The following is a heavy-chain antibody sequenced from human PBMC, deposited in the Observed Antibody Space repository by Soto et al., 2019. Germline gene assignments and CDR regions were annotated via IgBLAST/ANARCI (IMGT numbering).Heavy chain of an antibody. CDR1: GFTFSSYA. CDR2: ISGSGGST. D-gene: IGHD3-10*01. CDR3: AKPGFDYGSGSGDYYYYYYMDV. J-gene: IGHJ6*03. V-gene: IGHV3-23*01. Sequence: GGSLRLSCAASGFTFSSYAMSWVRQAPGKGLEWVSAISGSGGSTYYADSGKGRFTISRDNSKNTLYLQMNSLRAEDTAVYYCAKPGFDYGSGSGDYYYYYYMDVWGKGTTVTVSS.